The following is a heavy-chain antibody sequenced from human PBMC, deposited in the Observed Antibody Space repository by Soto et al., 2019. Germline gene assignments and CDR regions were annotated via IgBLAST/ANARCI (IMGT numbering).Heavy chain of an antibody. J-gene: IGHJ6*02. CDR2: ISYDGSNK. CDR3: AKFGRGPYSSSSSYYYYGMDV. D-gene: IGHD6-6*01. Sequence: PWGSLRLSCAASGFTFSSYGMHWVRQAPGKGLEWVAVISYDGSNKYYADSVKGRFTISRDNSKNTLYLQMNSLRAEDTAVYYCAKFGRGPYSSSSSYYYYGMDVWGQGTTVTVSS. V-gene: IGHV3-30*18. CDR1: GFTFSSYG.